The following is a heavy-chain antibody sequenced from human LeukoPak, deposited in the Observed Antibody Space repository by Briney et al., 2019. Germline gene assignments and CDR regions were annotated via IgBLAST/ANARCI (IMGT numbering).Heavy chain of an antibody. CDR3: ASLIQLSLYGMDV. J-gene: IGHJ6*02. Sequence: PGASPRLSCAASGFTFSSYAMSWVRQAPGKGLEWVSAISGSGGSTYYADSVKGRFTISRDNSKNTLYPQMNSLRAEDTAVYYCASLIQLSLYGMDVWGQGTTVTVSS. CDR1: GFTFSSYA. V-gene: IGHV3-23*01. CDR2: ISGSGGST. D-gene: IGHD5-18*01.